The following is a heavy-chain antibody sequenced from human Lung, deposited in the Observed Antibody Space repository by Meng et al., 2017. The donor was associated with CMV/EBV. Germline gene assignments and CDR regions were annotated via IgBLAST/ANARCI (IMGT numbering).Heavy chain of an antibody. CDR3: AKGRSLGYYYYGMDV. J-gene: IGHJ6*02. CDR2: ISGSGGST. Sequence: ESXKISXAASGFTFSSYAMSWVRQAPGKGLEWVSAISGSGGSTYYADSVKGRFTISRDNSKNTLYLQMNSLRAEDTAVYYCAKGRSLGYYYYGMDVWGQGXTVTVSS. CDR1: GFTFSSYA. D-gene: IGHD3-16*02. V-gene: IGHV3-23*01.